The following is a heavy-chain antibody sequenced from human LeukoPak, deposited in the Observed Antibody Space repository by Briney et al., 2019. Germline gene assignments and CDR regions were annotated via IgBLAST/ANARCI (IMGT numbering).Heavy chain of an antibody. D-gene: IGHD6-19*01. CDR1: GGSFSGYY. V-gene: IGHV4-34*01. CDR3: ARRDSSGWYYAFDI. J-gene: IGHJ3*02. CDR2: INHSGST. Sequence: SETLSLTCAVYGGSFSGYYWSWIRQPPGKGLEWIGEINHSGSTNYNPSLKSRVTISVDTSKNQFSLKLSSVTAADTAVYYCARRDSSGWYYAFDIWGQGTMVTVSS.